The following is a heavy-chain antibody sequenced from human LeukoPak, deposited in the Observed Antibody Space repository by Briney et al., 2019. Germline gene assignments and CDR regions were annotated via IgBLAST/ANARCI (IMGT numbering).Heavy chain of an antibody. J-gene: IGHJ4*02. CDR1: GFTFSDHY. V-gene: IGHV3-72*01. D-gene: IGHD1-26*01. CDR2: TRNKAESYTT. Sequence: QPGGSLRLSCAASGFTFSDHYMDWVRQAPGKGLEWVGRTRNKAESYTTEYAASVKGRFTISRDDSMNSVNLQMNSLKTEDTAVYYCARLSGSYYVDYWGQGTLVTVSS. CDR3: ARLSGSYYVDY.